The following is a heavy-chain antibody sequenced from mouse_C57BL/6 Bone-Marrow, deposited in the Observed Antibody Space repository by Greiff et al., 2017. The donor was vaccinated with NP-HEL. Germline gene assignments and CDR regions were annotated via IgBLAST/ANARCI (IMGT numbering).Heavy chain of an antibody. D-gene: IGHD1-1*01. CDR2: IYPRSGNT. J-gene: IGHJ1*03. CDR3: ARSNLLLRFCWYFDV. CDR1: GYTFTSYG. V-gene: IGHV1-81*01. Sequence: VQLQQSGAELARPGASVKLSCKASGYTFTSYGISWVKQRTGQGLEWIGEIYPRSGNTYYNEKVKGKATLAADKSSSTAYMELRSLTSEDSAVYFCARSNLLLRFCWYFDVWGTGTTVTVSS.